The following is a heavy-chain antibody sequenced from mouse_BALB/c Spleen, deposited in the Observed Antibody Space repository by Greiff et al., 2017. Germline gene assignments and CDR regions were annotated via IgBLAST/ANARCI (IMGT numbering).Heavy chain of an antibody. CDR1: GFTFTSYY. Sequence: VQLLQSGADLVQPGGSLKLSCKASGFTFTSYYMYWVSQSPGQGLEWIGEISPSNGGTNFNEKFKSKATLTVDKSNSTAYMQLSSMTYEDSAVYYYTVACYGNNDYAMDYWGQGTSVTVSA. CDR3: TVACYGNNDYAMDY. J-gene: IGHJ4*01. V-gene: IGHV1S81*02. D-gene: IGHD2-1*01. CDR2: ISPSNGGT.